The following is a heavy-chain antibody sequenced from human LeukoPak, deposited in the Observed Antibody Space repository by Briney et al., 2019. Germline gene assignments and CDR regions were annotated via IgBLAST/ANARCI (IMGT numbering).Heavy chain of an antibody. D-gene: IGHD3-22*01. V-gene: IGHV3-21*01. CDR1: GFTFSAYS. J-gene: IGHJ4*02. Sequence: GGSLRLSCAASGFTFSAYSMNWVRQAPGRGLEWVASVNTVSSYIYYADSMRGRFTISRDNAKNSLFLQMNSLRAEDTAVYYCARLRRNSDRSDFFYYYDHWGQGTLVTVSS. CDR3: ARLRRNSDRSDFFYYYDH. CDR2: VNTVSSYI.